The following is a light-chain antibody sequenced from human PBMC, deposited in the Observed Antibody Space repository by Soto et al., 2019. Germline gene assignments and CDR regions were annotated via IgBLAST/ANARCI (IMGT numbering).Light chain of an antibody. CDR1: SSDVGTYNH. Sequence: QSVLTQPRSVSGSPGQSVTISCTGTSSDVGTYNHVSWYQQHPGKAPKVMIYDVNKRSSTVPDRFSGSKSGNTASLTISGLQAEDEADYYCSSYAGTYSAVFGGGTKVTVL. CDR3: SSYAGTYSAV. V-gene: IGLV2-11*01. CDR2: DVN. J-gene: IGLJ2*01.